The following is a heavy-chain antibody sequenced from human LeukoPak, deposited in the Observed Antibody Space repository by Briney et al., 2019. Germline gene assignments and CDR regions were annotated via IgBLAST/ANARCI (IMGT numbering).Heavy chain of an antibody. CDR2: IYYSGST. CDR1: GGSISSSSYY. V-gene: IGHV4-39*07. Sequence: SETLSLTCTVSGGSISSSSYYWGWIRQPPGKGLEWIGSIYYSGSTYYNPSLKSRVTISVDTSKNQFSLKLSSVTAADTAVYYCARGRSSMVRGYYYYYMDVWGKGTTVTISS. J-gene: IGHJ6*03. D-gene: IGHD3-10*01. CDR3: ARGRSSMVRGYYYYYMDV.